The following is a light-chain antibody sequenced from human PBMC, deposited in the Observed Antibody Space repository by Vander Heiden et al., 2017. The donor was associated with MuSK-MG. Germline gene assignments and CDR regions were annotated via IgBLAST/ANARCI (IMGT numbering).Light chain of an antibody. J-gene: IGKJ2*01. Sequence: IVMTQSPPTLSVSPGERATVSCGAGQSVFRNLVWYQQKPRQTARLLIYDASIRASSGPARFSSSRSGGEFNLTISSLQSEDVAVYYCQQYNTGPPQYTFGQGTKVEIK. CDR3: QQYNTGPPQYT. V-gene: IGKV3-15*01. CDR1: QSVFRN. CDR2: DAS.